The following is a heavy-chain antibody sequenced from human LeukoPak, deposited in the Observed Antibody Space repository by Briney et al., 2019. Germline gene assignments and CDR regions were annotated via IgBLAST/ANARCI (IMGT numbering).Heavy chain of an antibody. CDR2: ISAYNGNT. Sequence: ASVKVSCKASGYTFTSYGISWVRQAPGQGLAWMGWISAYNGNTNYAQKLQGRVTMTTDTSTSTAYMELRSLRSDDTAVYYCARDFHHAYYDILTGYYNPFDYWGQGTLVTVSS. CDR3: ARDFHHAYYDILTGYYNPFDY. CDR1: GYTFTSYG. J-gene: IGHJ4*02. D-gene: IGHD3-9*01. V-gene: IGHV1-18*01.